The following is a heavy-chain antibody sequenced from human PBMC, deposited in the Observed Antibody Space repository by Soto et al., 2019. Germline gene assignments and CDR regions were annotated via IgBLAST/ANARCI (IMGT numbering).Heavy chain of an antibody. CDR3: ARVGYSRRWYFDY. V-gene: IGHV4-59*01. CDR2: IYYSGST. Sequence: SETLSLTCTVSGGSISSYYWSWIRQPPGKGLEWIRYIYYSGSTNYNPSLKSRVTISVDTSKNQFSLKLSSVTAADTAVYYCARVGYSRRWYFDYWGQGTLVTVSS. CDR1: GGSISSYY. D-gene: IGHD6-13*01. J-gene: IGHJ4*02.